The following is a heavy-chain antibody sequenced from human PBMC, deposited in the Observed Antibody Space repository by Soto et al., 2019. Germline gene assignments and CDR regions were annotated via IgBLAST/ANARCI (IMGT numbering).Heavy chain of an antibody. V-gene: IGHV1-69*13. Sequence: SVKVSCKASGGTFSSYAISWVRQAPGQGLEWMGGIIPIFGTANYAQKFQGRVTITADESTSTAYMELSSLRSEDTAVYYCARYRRGFLDWRPSGGYYGMDVWGQGTTVTVSS. D-gene: IGHD3-3*01. CDR3: ARYRRGFLDWRPSGGYYGMDV. J-gene: IGHJ6*02. CDR2: IIPIFGTA. CDR1: GGTFSSYA.